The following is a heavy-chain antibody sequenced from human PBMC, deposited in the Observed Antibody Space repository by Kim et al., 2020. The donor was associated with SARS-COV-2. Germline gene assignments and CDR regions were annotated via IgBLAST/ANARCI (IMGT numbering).Heavy chain of an antibody. J-gene: IGHJ4*02. Sequence: ADSLKGRFIISRDNAKNSLYLQMNSLRPDDTALYYCAKATGITATLPFDYWGQGTLVAVSS. D-gene: IGHD1-20*01. CDR3: AKATGITATLPFDY. V-gene: IGHV3-9*01.